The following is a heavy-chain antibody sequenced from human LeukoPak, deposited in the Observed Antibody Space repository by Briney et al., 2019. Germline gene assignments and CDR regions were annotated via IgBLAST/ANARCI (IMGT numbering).Heavy chain of an antibody. CDR3: AKDMEAAVAGTMNY. CDR1: GFTFDDYA. J-gene: IGHJ4*02. V-gene: IGHV3-9*01. D-gene: IGHD6-19*01. Sequence: PGGSLRPSCAASGFTFDDYAMHWVRQAPGKGLEWVSGISWNSGTMGYADSVKGRFTISRDNAENSLYLQMNSLRAEDTALYYCAKDMEAAVAGTMNYWGQGTLVTVSS. CDR2: ISWNSGTM.